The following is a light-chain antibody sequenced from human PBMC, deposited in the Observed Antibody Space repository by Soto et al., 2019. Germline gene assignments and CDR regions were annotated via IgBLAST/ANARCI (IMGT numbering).Light chain of an antibody. V-gene: IGKV3-15*01. CDR2: GET. J-gene: IGKJ1*01. CDR1: QSVSSSY. CDR3: QKYNNWPRT. Sequence: EIVLTQSPGTLSLSPGERATLSCRASQSVSSSYLAWYQQKTGQAPRILIHGETTRATGIPARFSGSGSGTELTLTISRLQSEDFAVYYCQKYNNWPRTFGQGTKVDIK.